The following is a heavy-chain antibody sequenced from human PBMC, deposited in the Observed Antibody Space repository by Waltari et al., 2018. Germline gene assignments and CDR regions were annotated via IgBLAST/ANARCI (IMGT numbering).Heavy chain of an antibody. Sequence: QLQLQESGPGLVKPSETLSLTCTVSGGSISSSSYYWGWSRQPPGKGVGWSGSSDYSGSTNYTQTFKRRVTISGDTSKNQVSLKLSTVTAADTAVYYCARENQGGVDYWGQGTLVTVSS. CDR1: GGSISSSSYY. V-gene: IGHV4-39*07. J-gene: IGHJ4*02. CDR2: SDYSGST. CDR3: ARENQGGVDY. D-gene: IGHD1-26*01.